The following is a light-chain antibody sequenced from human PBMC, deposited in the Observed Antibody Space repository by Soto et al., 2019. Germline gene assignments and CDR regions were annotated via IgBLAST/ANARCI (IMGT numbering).Light chain of an antibody. J-gene: IGLJ2*01. Sequence: QSALTQPASLSGSPGQSITISCTGTSSDVGGYKYVSWYQQHPGKAPKLMIYEVSNRPSGLSNRFSGSKSGNTASLTISGLQAEDEADYYCSSYTSSNTLVFGGGTQLTVL. CDR3: SSYTSSNTLV. CDR1: SSDVGGYKY. CDR2: EVS. V-gene: IGLV2-14*01.